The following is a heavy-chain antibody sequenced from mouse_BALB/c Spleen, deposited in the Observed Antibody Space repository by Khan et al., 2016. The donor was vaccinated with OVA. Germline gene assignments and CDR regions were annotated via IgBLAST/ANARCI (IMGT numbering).Heavy chain of an antibody. CDR1: GYTFTDYA. CDR3: AREGNWADGYPWYFDV. V-gene: IGHV1S137*01. D-gene: IGHD2-3*01. J-gene: IGHJ1*01. Sequence: QVQLQQSGPELVRPGVSVKISCKGSGYTFTDYAMHWVKQSHAKSLEWIGVISTYSGNTNYNQKFKGKATMTVDKSSSTAYMELARLTSEDSAIYYCAREGNWADGYPWYFDVWGAGTTVTVSS. CDR2: ISTYSGNT.